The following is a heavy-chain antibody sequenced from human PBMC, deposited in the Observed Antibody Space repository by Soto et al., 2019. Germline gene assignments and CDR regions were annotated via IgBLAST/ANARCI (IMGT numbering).Heavy chain of an antibody. J-gene: IGHJ4*02. CDR2: IDSDGSPT. D-gene: IGHD5-12*01. CDR3: ARGASGYGNFDY. V-gene: IGHV3-74*01. Sequence: GGPLRLSCAPSGFTFSNYAMHWVRQAPGKGLVWVSRIDSDGSPTNYADFVKGRFTISRDNAKNTLYLQMNSLRVEDTAVYYCARGASGYGNFDYWGQGTLVTVS. CDR1: GFTFSNYA.